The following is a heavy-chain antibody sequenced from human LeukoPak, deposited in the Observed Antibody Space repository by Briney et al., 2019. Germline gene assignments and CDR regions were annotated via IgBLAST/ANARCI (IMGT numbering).Heavy chain of an antibody. Sequence: SESLSLTCAAYGGTFSSYYRRWVRQPPGKGLEWMGEINPSGSKNYNPYLKSRVTISVDQAKNQFSLKLCSVAAAATVVYYCARGRREWLVNSAGLLDHWGQGTLVTGPS. V-gene: IGHV4-34*01. D-gene: IGHD6-19*01. CDR3: ARGRREWLVNSAGLLDH. CDR1: GGTFSSYY. CDR2: INPSGSK. J-gene: IGHJ4*02.